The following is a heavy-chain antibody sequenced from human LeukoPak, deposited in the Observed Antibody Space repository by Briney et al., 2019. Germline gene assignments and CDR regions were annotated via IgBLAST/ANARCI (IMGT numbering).Heavy chain of an antibody. CDR2: IYYSGST. V-gene: IGHV4-39*01. D-gene: IGHD1-26*01. Sequence: SETLSLTCTVSGGSISSGTYYWGWARQPPGKGLGWIGSIYYSGSTSYNPSLKSRVTISVDTSKNQFSLKLDSVTAADTAVYYCARNASDSGTSYFDYWSQGTLVTVSS. J-gene: IGHJ4*02. CDR3: ARNASDSGTSYFDY. CDR1: GGSISSGTYY.